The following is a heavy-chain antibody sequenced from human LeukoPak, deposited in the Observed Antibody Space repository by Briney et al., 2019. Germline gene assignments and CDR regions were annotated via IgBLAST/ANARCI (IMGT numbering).Heavy chain of an antibody. J-gene: IGHJ4*02. CDR3: AREYYDSSGYYSPCFDY. CDR2: IIPIFGTA. V-gene: IGHV1-69*13. D-gene: IGHD3-22*01. CDR1: GGTFSSYA. Sequence: GASVKVSCTASGGTFSSYAISWVRQAPGQGLEWMGGIIPIFGTANYAQKFQGRVTITADESTSTAYMELSSLRSEDTAVYYCAREYYDSSGYYSPCFDYWGQGTLVTVSS.